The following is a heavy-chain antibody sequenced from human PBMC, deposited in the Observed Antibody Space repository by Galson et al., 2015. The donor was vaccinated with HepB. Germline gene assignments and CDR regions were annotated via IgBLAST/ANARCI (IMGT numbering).Heavy chain of an antibody. CDR2: ISGSGGST. D-gene: IGHD3-10*01. J-gene: IGHJ4*02. CDR3: ARDSGYGSGSYNY. Sequence: SLRLSCAASGFTFSSYAMSWVRQAPGKGLEWVSAISGSGGSTYYADSVKGRFTISRDNSKNTLYLQMNSLRAEDTAVYYCARDSGYGSGSYNYWGQGTLVTVSS. V-gene: IGHV3-23*01. CDR1: GFTFSSYA.